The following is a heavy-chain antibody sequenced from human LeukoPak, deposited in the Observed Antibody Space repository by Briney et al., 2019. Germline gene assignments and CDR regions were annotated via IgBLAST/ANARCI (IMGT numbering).Heavy chain of an antibody. V-gene: IGHV1-2*02. CDR2: INLNSGGT. Sequence: ASVKVSCKASGYSFTGYYMHWVRQAPGQGLEWMGWINLNSGGTNYAQKFEGRVTMTRDTSISTAYMELSRLRSDDTAVYYCARSSGYDSPFDYWGQGTLAIVSS. CDR1: GYSFTGYY. CDR3: ARSSGYDSPFDY. J-gene: IGHJ4*02. D-gene: IGHD5-12*01.